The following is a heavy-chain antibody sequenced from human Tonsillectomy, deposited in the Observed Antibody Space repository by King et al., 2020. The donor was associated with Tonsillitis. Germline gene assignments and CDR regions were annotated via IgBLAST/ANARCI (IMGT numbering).Heavy chain of an antibody. Sequence: VQLQESGPGLVKPSETLSLTCTVSGGSISSYYWSWIRQPPGKGLEWIGYIYYSGSTNYNPSLKSRVTISVDTSKNQFSLKLSSVTAADTAVYYCARVKMSSGYYHFDYWGQGTLVTVSS. CDR2: IYYSGST. CDR3: ARVKMSSGYYHFDY. D-gene: IGHD3-22*01. V-gene: IGHV4-59*01. CDR1: GGSISSYY. J-gene: IGHJ4*02.